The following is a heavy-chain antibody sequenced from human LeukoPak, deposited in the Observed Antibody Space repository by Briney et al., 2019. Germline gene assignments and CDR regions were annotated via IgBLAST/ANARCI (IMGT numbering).Heavy chain of an antibody. CDR2: ISSSGSTI. D-gene: IGHD3-16*01. CDR1: GFTFSSYE. V-gene: IGHV3-48*03. J-gene: IGHJ3*02. CDR3: ARARLTDYVWGRRTFDI. Sequence: GPLRLSCAASGFTFSSYEMNWVRQAPGKGLEWVSYISSSGSTIYYADSVKGRFTISRDNAKKSLYLQMNSLRAEDTAVYYCARARLTDYVWGRRTFDIWGQGTMVTISS.